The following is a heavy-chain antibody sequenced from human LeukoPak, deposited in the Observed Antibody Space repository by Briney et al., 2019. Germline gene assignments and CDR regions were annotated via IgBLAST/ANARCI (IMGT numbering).Heavy chain of an antibody. Sequence: PSETLSLTCTVSGGSISSSSYYWGWIRQPPGKGLEWIGSIYYSGSTYYNPSLESRVTISVDTSKNQFSLKLSSVTAADTAVYYCATAPSGTVPWDYWGQGTLVTVSS. CDR2: IYYSGST. CDR3: ATAPSGTVPWDY. CDR1: GGSISSSSYY. V-gene: IGHV4-39*07. D-gene: IGHD1-26*01. J-gene: IGHJ4*02.